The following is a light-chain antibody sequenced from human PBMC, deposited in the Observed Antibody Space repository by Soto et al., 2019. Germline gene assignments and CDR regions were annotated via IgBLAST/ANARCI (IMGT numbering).Light chain of an antibody. CDR1: HSVSSSY. J-gene: IGKJ2*01. CDR3: QQYGSSPPYT. Sequence: EIVLTQSPGTLSLSPGERATLSCRASHSVSSSYLAWYQQQPGQAPRLLIYGASSRATGIPDRFSGSGSGTDFTLTISRLEPEDFAVYYCQQYGSSPPYTFGQGTKLEIQ. CDR2: GAS. V-gene: IGKV3-20*01.